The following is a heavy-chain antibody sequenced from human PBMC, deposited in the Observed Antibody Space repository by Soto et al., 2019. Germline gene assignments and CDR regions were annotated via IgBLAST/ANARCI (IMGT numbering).Heavy chain of an antibody. CDR3: AKDITLVPAAPQDY. Sequence: GGSLRLSCAASGFTFDDYAMHWVRQAPGKGLEWVSGISWNSGSIGYADSVKGRFTISRDNAKNSLYLQMNSLRAEDTALYYCAKDITLVPAAPQDYWGQGTLVTVSS. CDR2: ISWNSGSI. CDR1: GFTFDDYA. J-gene: IGHJ4*02. D-gene: IGHD2-2*01. V-gene: IGHV3-9*01.